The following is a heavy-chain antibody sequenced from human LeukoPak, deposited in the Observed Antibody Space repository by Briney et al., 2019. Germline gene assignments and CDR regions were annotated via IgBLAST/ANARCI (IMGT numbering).Heavy chain of an antibody. CDR1: GYTFTSYW. J-gene: IGHJ4*02. Sequence: GESLKISCKGSGYTFTSYWIGWVRQMPGKGLEWMGIFYPGDSDTRYSPSFQGQVTMSADKSITTAYLQWSSLKASDTAVYFCARLGYCSRGTCYAFDYWGQGTLVTVSS. V-gene: IGHV5-51*01. D-gene: IGHD2-2*03. CDR2: FYPGDSDT. CDR3: ARLGYCSRGTCYAFDY.